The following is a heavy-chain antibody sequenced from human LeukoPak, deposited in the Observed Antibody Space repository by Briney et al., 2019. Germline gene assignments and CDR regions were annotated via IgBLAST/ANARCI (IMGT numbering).Heavy chain of an antibody. CDR1: GFTFSTYG. V-gene: IGHV3-33*05. Sequence: GGSLRLSCAASGFTFSTYGMQWVRQAPGKGLEWVAVIVGDGSNAHYADSVRGRFTVSRDNSKNTLYLQMNSLRAEDTAVYYCGRDSITGDNSLDYWGRGTLVTVSS. D-gene: IGHD7-27*01. J-gene: IGHJ4*02. CDR2: IVGDGSNA. CDR3: GRDSITGDNSLDY.